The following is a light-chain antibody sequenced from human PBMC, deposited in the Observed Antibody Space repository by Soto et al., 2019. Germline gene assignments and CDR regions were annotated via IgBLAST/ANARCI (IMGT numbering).Light chain of an antibody. Sequence: DIVMTQSPLSLPVTPGEPASFSCRSNQSLLHSNAYNYLDWYLQKPGQSPHLLIYLGSTRASGVPDRFSGCGSGTDFPLKISRVEAEDVGVYYCMQALQTPYSFGQGTKLEIK. CDR2: LGS. J-gene: IGKJ2*03. CDR1: QSLLHSNAYNY. CDR3: MQALQTPYS. V-gene: IGKV2-28*01.